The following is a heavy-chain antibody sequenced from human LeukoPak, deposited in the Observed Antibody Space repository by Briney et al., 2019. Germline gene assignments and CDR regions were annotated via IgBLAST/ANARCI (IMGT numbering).Heavy chain of an antibody. V-gene: IGHV1-69*13. Sequence: SVRVSCKASGGTFSSYAISWVRQAPGQGLEWMGGIIPIFGTANYAQKFQGRVTITADESTSTAYMELSSLRSEDTAVYYCAREAYDSNPVYFDYWGQGTLVTVSS. D-gene: IGHD3-22*01. J-gene: IGHJ4*02. CDR1: GGTFSSYA. CDR3: AREAYDSNPVYFDY. CDR2: IIPIFGTA.